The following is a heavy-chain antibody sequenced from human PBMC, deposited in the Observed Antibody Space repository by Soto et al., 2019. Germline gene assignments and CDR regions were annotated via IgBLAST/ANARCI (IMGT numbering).Heavy chain of an antibody. CDR1: GYTFTSYG. D-gene: IGHD2-2*01. Sequence: GASVKVSCKASGYTFTSYGISWVRQAPGQGLEWMGWISAYNGNTNYAQKHQGRVTMTTDTSTSTAYMELRSLRSDDTAVYYCARDPRPTIVVVPAALDYWGQGTLVTVSS. J-gene: IGHJ4*02. V-gene: IGHV1-18*01. CDR3: ARDPRPTIVVVPAALDY. CDR2: ISAYNGNT.